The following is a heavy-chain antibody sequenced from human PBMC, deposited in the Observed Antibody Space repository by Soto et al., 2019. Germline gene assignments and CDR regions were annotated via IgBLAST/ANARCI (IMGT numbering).Heavy chain of an antibody. Sequence: EVQLVESGGGLVQPGGSLRLSCAASGFTFSSYDMHWVRQATGKGLEWVSAIGTAGDTYYPGSVKGRYTISRENAKNSLYLRMNSLRAGDTAVYYCARDRGNWFDPWGQGTLVTVSS. V-gene: IGHV3-13*04. CDR1: GFTFSSYD. J-gene: IGHJ5*02. D-gene: IGHD3-10*01. CDR2: IGTAGDT. CDR3: ARDRGNWFDP.